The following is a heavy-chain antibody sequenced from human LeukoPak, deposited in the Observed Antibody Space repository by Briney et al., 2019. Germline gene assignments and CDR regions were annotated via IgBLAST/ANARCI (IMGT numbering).Heavy chain of an antibody. V-gene: IGHV3-7*01. D-gene: IGHD3-16*01. J-gene: IGHJ6*03. Sequence: PGGSLRLSCAASGFTFSTYWMCWVRQAPGKGLEWVANIKEDGSEKNYVESVKGRFFISRDNAKNSQHLQMNSLRVEDTAVYYCARCEGFYDYFSGNPTYYFYMDVWGKGTTVTVSS. CDR1: GFTFSTYW. CDR2: IKEDGSEK. CDR3: ARCEGFYDYFSGNPTYYFYMDV.